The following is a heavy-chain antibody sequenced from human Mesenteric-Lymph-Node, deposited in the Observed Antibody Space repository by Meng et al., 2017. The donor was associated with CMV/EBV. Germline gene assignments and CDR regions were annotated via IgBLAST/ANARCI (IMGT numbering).Heavy chain of an antibody. CDR3: AAGSNDYGGPPRG. CDR2: IWYDGSSK. J-gene: IGHJ4*02. V-gene: IGHV3-33*01. D-gene: IGHD4-23*01. CDR1: GFSFSTSG. Sequence: ACGFSFSTSGMRGVRRAPGKGLEWVTVIWYDGSSKYYADSVKGRFTISRDNSKNTLYLQMNSLRVDDTALYYCAAGSNDYGGPPRGWGQGTLVTVSS.